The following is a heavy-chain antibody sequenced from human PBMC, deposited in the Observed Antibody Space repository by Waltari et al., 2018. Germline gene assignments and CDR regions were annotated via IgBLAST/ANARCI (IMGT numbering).Heavy chain of an antibody. CDR3: ARVLYSSYYH. J-gene: IGHJ4*02. V-gene: IGHV3-7*01. D-gene: IGHD6-6*01. CDR2: IKQDGSEK. Sequence: EVQLVESGGGLVQPGGSLRHSCEAAGVTFSSDWMGWVRQGPGKGLEWVANIKQDGSEKYYVDSVKGRFTVSRDNAKNSLYLQMNSLRAEDTAVYYCARVLYSSYYHWGQGTLVTVSS. CDR1: GVTFSSDW.